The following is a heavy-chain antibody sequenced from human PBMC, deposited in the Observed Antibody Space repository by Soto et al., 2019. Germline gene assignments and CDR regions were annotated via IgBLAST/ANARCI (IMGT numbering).Heavy chain of an antibody. Sequence: SETLSLTCTVSGGSISSYYWSWIRQPPGKGLEWIGYIYYSGSTNYNPSLQSRVTISVDTSKNQFSLKLSSVTAADTAVYYCARGGLRYFDWLFKYYYYGMDVWGQGTTVTVSS. J-gene: IGHJ6*02. V-gene: IGHV4-59*01. CDR1: GGSISSYY. CDR2: IYYSGST. D-gene: IGHD3-9*01. CDR3: ARGGLRYFDWLFKYYYYGMDV.